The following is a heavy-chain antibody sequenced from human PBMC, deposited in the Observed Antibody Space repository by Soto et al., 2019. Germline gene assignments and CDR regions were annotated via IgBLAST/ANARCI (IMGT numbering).Heavy chain of an antibody. Sequence: EVQLMESGGGLVQPGGSLRLSCAASGFTFSTYWMDWVRQTPGKGLEWVANINQDGSEKNYVDSVKGRFTISRDNAKNSQYLQMSSLTAEDSALYYCSRSLDYWGQGTLVTVSS. V-gene: IGHV3-7*01. CDR2: INQDGSEK. CDR1: GFTFSTYW. J-gene: IGHJ4*02. CDR3: SRSLDY.